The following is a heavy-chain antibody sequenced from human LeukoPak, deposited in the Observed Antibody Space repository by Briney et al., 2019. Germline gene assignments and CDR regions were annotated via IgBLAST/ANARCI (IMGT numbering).Heavy chain of an antibody. V-gene: IGHV4-4*09. CDR3: ARKRLLYYYMDV. Sequence: SETLSLTCTVSGGSISSYYWSWIRQPAGKGLEWIGYIYTSGSTNYNPSLKSRVTISVDTSKNQFSLKLSSVTAADTAVYYCARKRLLYYYMDVWGKGTTVTVSS. CDR2: IYTSGST. J-gene: IGHJ6*03. D-gene: IGHD5-18*01. CDR1: GGSISSYY.